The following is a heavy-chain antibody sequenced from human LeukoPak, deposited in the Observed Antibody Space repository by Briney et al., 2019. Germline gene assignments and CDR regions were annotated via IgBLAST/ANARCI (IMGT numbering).Heavy chain of an antibody. V-gene: IGHV1-2*02. D-gene: IGHD3-22*01. J-gene: IGHJ5*02. CDR3: ARELAQGGYYFGWFDP. Sequence: ASVKVSCKASGYTFTGYYMHWVRQAPGQGLEWMGWINPNSGGTNYAQKFQGRVTMTRDTSISTAYMELSRLRSDDTAVYYCARELAQGGYYFGWFDPWGQGTLVTVSS. CDR2: INPNSGGT. CDR1: GYTFTGYY.